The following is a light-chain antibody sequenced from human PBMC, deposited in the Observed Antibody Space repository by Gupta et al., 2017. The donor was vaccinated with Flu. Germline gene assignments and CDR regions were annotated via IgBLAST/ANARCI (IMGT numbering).Light chain of an antibody. CDR1: QSVSSY. CDR2: DAT. V-gene: IGKV3-11*01. CDR3: QRRSNWRT. J-gene: IGKJ1*01. Sequence: DIVLTQSLSTLSLSPGERATLSCRASQSVSSYLAWYQQKPGQAPRPLIYDATNRATGIPARFSGSGSGTEFTLTIRSLEPEDFAVYYWQRRSNWRTFGQGTKVEIK.